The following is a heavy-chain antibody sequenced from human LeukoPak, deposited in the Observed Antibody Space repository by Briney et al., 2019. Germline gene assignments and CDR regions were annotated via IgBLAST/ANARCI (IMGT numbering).Heavy chain of an antibody. CDR1: GDTFTTYA. Sequence: ASLKVSCKVSGDTFTTYAMHWVRQAPGQRLEWMGWINAGNGNTIYAQKFQGRVTITRDTSQSTAYMELSRLRSEDTAVYYCARDGNTNGYSRSPWRAFDIWGGKTRVTLST. V-gene: IGHV1-3*01. CDR2: INAGNGNT. D-gene: IGHD6-13*01. CDR3: ARDGNTNGYSRSPWRAFDI. J-gene: IGHJ3*02.